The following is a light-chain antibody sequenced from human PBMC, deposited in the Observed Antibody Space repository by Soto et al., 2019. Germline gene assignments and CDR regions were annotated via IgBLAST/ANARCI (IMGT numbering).Light chain of an antibody. CDR3: QQANSLPLT. CDR1: KDISTS. J-gene: IGKJ5*01. CDR2: SAS. V-gene: IGKV1-12*01. Sequence: DIQVTQSPSSLSASVGDRVTITCQTSKDISTSVAWYQQKPGKAPNLLIYSASALHRGVPSRFSGSGSGTDFTLTISSLQPEDFATYYCQQANSLPLTFGQGTRLEIK.